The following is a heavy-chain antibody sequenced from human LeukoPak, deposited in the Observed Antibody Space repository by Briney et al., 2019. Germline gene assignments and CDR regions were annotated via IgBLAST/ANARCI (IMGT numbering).Heavy chain of an antibody. V-gene: IGHV4-59*01. Sequence: SETLSLTCTVSGGSISSYYWSWIRQPPGKGLEWIGYIYYSGSTNYNPSLKSRVTISVDTSKNQFSLKLSSVTAADTAMYYCARDSFQYSSPGAFDYWGQGTLVTVSS. CDR1: GGSISSYY. D-gene: IGHD5-18*01. CDR2: IYYSGST. J-gene: IGHJ4*02. CDR3: ARDSFQYSSPGAFDY.